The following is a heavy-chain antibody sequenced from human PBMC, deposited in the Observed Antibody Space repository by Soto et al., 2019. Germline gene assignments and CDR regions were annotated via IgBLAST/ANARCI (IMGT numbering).Heavy chain of an antibody. D-gene: IGHD3-3*01. CDR1: GFFLRDFG. Sequence: GGSLRLSCVASGFFLRDFGMPWVRQAPGKGLEWVSGIWYVGSNTYHAESVKGRFTVSRDNSKNTLYLQMENLGVDDTAVYYCATKLSGNYPFAYWGQGSLVTVSS. CDR3: ATKLSGNYPFAY. CDR2: IWYVGSNT. V-gene: IGHV3-33*01. J-gene: IGHJ4*02.